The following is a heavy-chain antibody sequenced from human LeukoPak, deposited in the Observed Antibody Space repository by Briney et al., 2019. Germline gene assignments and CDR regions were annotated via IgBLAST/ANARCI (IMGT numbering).Heavy chain of an antibody. D-gene: IGHD3-10*01. V-gene: IGHV4-4*09. CDR2: IYTSGST. CDR3: ASLASTIVRVVTDADY. Sequence: PSETLSLTCTVPGGSISSYYWSWIRQPPGKGLEWIGYIYTSGSTNYNPSLKSRVTISVDTSKNQFSLKLSSVTAADTAVYYCASLASTIVRVVTDADYWGQGTLVTVSS. J-gene: IGHJ4*02. CDR1: GGSISSYY.